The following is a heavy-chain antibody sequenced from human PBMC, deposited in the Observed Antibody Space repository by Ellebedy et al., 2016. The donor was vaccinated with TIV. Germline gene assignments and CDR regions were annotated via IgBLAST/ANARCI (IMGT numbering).Heavy chain of an antibody. CDR2: INPTSGST. J-gene: IGHJ4*02. V-gene: IGHV1-46*01. CDR1: GYTFTSYY. D-gene: IGHD6-13*01. Sequence: AASVKVSCKASGYTFTSYYMHWVRRAPGRGLEWMGIINPTSGSTMYAQKFRGRVTVTSDTFTNTVYMELSSLTSEDTAVYFCATTEYSRTWSFDYWGQGTLVTVSS. CDR3: ATTEYSRTWSFDY.